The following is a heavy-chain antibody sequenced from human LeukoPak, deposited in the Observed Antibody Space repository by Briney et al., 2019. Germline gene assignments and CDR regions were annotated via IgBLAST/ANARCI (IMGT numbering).Heavy chain of an antibody. V-gene: IGHV4-61*08. J-gene: IGHJ4*02. Sequence: SETLSLTCTVSGGSISSGGYYWSWIRQPPGKGLEWIGYIYYSGSTNYNPSLKSRVTISVDTSKNQFSLKLSSVTAADTAVYYCARVGETSSSLFDYWGQGTLVTVSS. D-gene: IGHD6-6*01. CDR1: GGSISSGGYY. CDR2: IYYSGST. CDR3: ARVGETSSSLFDY.